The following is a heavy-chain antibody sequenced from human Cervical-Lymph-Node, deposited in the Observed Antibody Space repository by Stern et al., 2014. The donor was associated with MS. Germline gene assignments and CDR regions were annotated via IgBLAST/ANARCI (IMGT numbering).Heavy chain of an antibody. Sequence: QVQLVESGPGLVKPSQTLSLTCSVSGGSISSGDNYWSWIRQPPGKGLEWIGHIYYIGSTFYNPSLKSRVTMSVDTSKNQFSLKLSSVTAADTAVYYCARGGARVYDSSAYQLFDYWGQGTLVTVSS. J-gene: IGHJ4*02. D-gene: IGHD3-22*01. CDR3: ARGGARVYDSSAYQLFDY. CDR1: GGSISSGDNY. V-gene: IGHV4-30-4*01. CDR2: IYYIGST.